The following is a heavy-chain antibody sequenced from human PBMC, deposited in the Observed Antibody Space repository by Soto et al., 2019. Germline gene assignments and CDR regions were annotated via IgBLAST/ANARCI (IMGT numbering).Heavy chain of an antibody. J-gene: IGHJ6*02. CDR1: GGTFSSYA. Sequence: QVQLVQSGAEVKKPGSSVKVSCKASGGTFSSYAISWVRQAPGQGLEWMGGIIPIFGTANYAQTFQGRVTITADDATSTAYMALSSLTSEDTAVYYCATPGLPNYFYSGMDVWGQGTTVTVSS. V-gene: IGHV1-69*12. D-gene: IGHD5-18*01. CDR2: IIPIFGTA. CDR3: ATPGLPNYFYSGMDV.